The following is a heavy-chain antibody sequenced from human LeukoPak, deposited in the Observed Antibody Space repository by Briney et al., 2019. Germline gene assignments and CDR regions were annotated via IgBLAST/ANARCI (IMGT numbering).Heavy chain of an antibody. J-gene: IGHJ4*02. Sequence: GASVKVSCKASGYTFINFPLSWVRQAPGQGPEWVGWIYPNNSTRGYAKSFQGRVLMTRDTSLSTAYMELRSLKSEDTAVYYCARGKVLFDYWGQGTLVAVSS. CDR2: IYPNNSTR. CDR1: GYTFINFP. CDR3: ARGKVLFDY. V-gene: IGHV1-8*01.